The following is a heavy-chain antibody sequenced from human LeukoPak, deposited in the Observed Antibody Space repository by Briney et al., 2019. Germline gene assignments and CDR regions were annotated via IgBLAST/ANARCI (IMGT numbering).Heavy chain of an antibody. CDR1: GYTFTGYY. D-gene: IGHD2-2*01. CDR3: ASALRGYCSSTSCYLIDY. CDR2: INPNSGDT. J-gene: IGHJ4*02. Sequence: GASVKVSCKASGYTFTGYYMHWVRQAPGQGREWMGWINPNSGDTNYAQNFLGRVTMTRDTSISTAYMELSRLTSDDTAMYYCASALRGYCSSTSCYLIDYWGQGSLVTVSS. V-gene: IGHV1-2*02.